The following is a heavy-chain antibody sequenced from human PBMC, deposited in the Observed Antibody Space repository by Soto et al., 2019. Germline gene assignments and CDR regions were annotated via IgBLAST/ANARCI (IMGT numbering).Heavy chain of an antibody. Sequence: QVQLQQWGAGLLKPSETLSLTCAVYGGSFSGYYWSWIRQPPGKGLEWIGEINHSGSTNYNPSLKSRVTISVDTSKNQFSLKLSSVTAAYTAVYYCARGRRFRCSSTSCPASAFDIWGQGTMVTVSS. CDR1: GGSFSGYY. CDR3: ARGRRFRCSSTSCPASAFDI. V-gene: IGHV4-34*01. J-gene: IGHJ3*02. D-gene: IGHD2-2*01. CDR2: INHSGST.